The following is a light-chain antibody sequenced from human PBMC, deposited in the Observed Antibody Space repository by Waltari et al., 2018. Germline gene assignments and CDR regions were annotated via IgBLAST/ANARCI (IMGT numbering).Light chain of an antibody. V-gene: IGKV2-40*01. CDR2: EVS. J-gene: IGKJ2*03. Sequence: DIVMTQTPLSLPVTLGEPASISCRSSQSLLDSEDGNTYLEWYLQKPGQSPQLLIYEVSHRASGVPDRFSVSWSYTDFTLKISRVEAEDVGVYYCMQALEFPYSFGQGTKVEIK. CDR3: MQALEFPYS. CDR1: QSLLDSEDGNTY.